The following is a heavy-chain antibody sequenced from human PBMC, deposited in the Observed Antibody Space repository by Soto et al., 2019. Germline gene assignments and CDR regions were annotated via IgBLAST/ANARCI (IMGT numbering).Heavy chain of an antibody. J-gene: IGHJ5*02. CDR2: INPNSGGT. Sequence: ASVKVSCKASGYTFTGYYMHWVRQAPGQGLEWMGWINPNSGGTNYAQKFQGRVTMTRDTSISTAYMELSRLRSDDTAVYYCARARTLDYYDSSGYYSPWGQGTLVTVSS. CDR1: GYTFTGYY. V-gene: IGHV1-2*02. D-gene: IGHD3-22*01. CDR3: ARARTLDYYDSSGYYSP.